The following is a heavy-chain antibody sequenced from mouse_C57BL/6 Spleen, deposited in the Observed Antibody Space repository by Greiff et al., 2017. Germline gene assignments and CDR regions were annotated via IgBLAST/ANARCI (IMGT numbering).Heavy chain of an antibody. CDR1: GYTFTNYW. CDR3: ARSDDYDGWFAY. V-gene: IGHV1-63*01. Sequence: VKLQQSGAELVRPGTSVKMSCKASGYTFTNYWIGWAKQRPGHGLEWIGDIYPGGGYTNYNEKFKGKATLTADKSSSTAYMQFSSLTSEDSAIYYCARSDDYDGWFAYWGQGTLVTVSA. D-gene: IGHD2-4*01. J-gene: IGHJ3*01. CDR2: IYPGGGYT.